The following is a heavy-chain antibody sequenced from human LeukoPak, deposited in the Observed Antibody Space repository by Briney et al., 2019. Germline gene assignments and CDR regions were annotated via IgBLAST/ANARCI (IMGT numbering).Heavy chain of an antibody. CDR3: ARDGAAAGDY. CDR1: GFTFSSYS. V-gene: IGHV3-21*01. D-gene: IGHD6-13*01. J-gene: IGHJ4*02. Sequence: GGSLRLSCAASGFTFSSYSMNWVRQAPGKGLEWVSSISSSSSYIYYADSVKGRFTISRDNAKNSLYLQMNSLRAEDTAAYYCARDGAAAGDYWGQGTLVTVSS. CDR2: ISSSSSYI.